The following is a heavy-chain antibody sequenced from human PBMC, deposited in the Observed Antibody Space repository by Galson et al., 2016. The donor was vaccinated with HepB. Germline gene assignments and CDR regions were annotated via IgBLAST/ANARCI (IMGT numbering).Heavy chain of an antibody. D-gene: IGHD3-10*01. CDR2: ISDDGNEK. J-gene: IGHJ1*01. CDR1: GFSFSHYW. V-gene: IGHV3-7*03. Sequence: SLRLSCAASGFSFSHYWMSWVRQAPGKGLEYVATISDDGNEKYYVDSVRGRFTISRDNAKNSLDLQMNRLRVDDTAVYYCASNNRGWGQGTLVTVSS. CDR3: ASNNRG.